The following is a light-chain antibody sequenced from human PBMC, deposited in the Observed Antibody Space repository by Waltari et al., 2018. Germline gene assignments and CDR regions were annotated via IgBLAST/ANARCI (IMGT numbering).Light chain of an antibody. CDR3: QSFDSSLGGVL. CDR2: STT. V-gene: IGLV1-40*01. J-gene: IGLJ2*01. Sequence: YQQCPVTAPKLRIYSTTTRPSGVPARFSGSKSGTSASLAVTGLQTEDEADYYCQSFDSSLGGVLFGGGTHLTVL.